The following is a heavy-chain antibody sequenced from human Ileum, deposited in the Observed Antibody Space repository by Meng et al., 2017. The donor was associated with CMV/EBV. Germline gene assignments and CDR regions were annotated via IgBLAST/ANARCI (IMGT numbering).Heavy chain of an antibody. CDR3: ARVGSSGWGLQY. Sequence: TVSGGSISSGGQYWNWIRQHPGKGLEWIGYIYYTGNTYFNPSLKSRVSMSVDMSKNQLSLNLTSVTAADTAVYYCARVGSSGWGLQYWGQGTLVTVSS. CDR1: GGSISSGGQY. D-gene: IGHD6-19*01. J-gene: IGHJ4*02. CDR2: IYYTGNT. V-gene: IGHV4-31*03.